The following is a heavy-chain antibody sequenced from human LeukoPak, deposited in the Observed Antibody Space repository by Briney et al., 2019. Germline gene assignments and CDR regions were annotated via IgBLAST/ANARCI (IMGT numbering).Heavy chain of an antibody. CDR1: GFTFSSYS. CDR2: ISSSSSTI. CDR3: ARDQGYEQDPHAFDI. J-gene: IGHJ3*02. D-gene: IGHD2-2*01. V-gene: IGHV3-48*01. Sequence: GGSLRLSCAASGFTFSSYSMNWVRQAPGKGLEWVSYISSSSSTIYYADSVKGRFTISRDNAKNSLYLQMNSLRAEDTAVYYCARDQGYEQDPHAFDIWGQGTMVTVSS.